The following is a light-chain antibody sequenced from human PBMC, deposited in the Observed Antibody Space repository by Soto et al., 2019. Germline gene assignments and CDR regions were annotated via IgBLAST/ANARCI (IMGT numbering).Light chain of an antibody. CDR3: CSYAGSSTYV. Sequence: QSALTQPASVSGSPGQSITISCTGTSSDVGSYNLVSWYQQHPGKAPKLMIYEGSKRPSGVSNRFSGSKSGNTASLTISGLQAEDEADYYCCSYAGSSTYVXGTGTKVT. CDR1: SSDVGSYNL. CDR2: EGS. V-gene: IGLV2-23*01. J-gene: IGLJ1*01.